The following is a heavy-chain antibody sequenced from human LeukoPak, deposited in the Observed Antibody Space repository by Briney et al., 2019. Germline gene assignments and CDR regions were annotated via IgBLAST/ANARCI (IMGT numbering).Heavy chain of an antibody. CDR3: GRVIAGAIDY. CDR2: INLDGSDT. CDR1: GFTFGGYS. D-gene: IGHD6-13*01. V-gene: IGHV3-7*01. Sequence: GGSLRLSCAASGFTFGGYSMTWVRQAPGKGLEWVANINLDGSDTFYVGFVKGRFTISRDNADNSLYLQMNSLRAEDTAVYYCGRVIAGAIDYWGQGTLVTVS. J-gene: IGHJ4*02.